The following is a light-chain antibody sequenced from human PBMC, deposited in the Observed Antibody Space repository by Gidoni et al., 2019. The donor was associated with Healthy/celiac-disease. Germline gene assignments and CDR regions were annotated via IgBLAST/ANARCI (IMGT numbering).Light chain of an antibody. CDR3: CSYAGSSTYV. V-gene: IGLV2-23*02. CDR2: EVS. Sequence: QSALTQPAPVSGSPGPSITISCTGTSRDVGSYNLVSWYQQHPGQAPKLMIYEVSKRPSGVSNRFSGSKSGNTASLTISGLQAEDEADYYCCSYAGSSTYVFGTGTKVTVL. CDR1: SRDVGSYNL. J-gene: IGLJ1*01.